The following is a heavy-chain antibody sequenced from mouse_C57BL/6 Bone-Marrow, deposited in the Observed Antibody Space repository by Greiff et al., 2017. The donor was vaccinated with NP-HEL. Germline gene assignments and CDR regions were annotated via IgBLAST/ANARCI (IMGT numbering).Heavy chain of an antibody. J-gene: IGHJ4*01. Sequence: EVQLQESGPELVKPGASVKIPCKASGYTFTDYNMDWVKQSHGKSLEWIGDINPNNGGTIYNQKFKGKATLTVDKSSSTAYMELRSLTSEDTAVYYCARGRYYDYYYAMDYWCQGTSVTVSS. CDR2: INPNNGGT. D-gene: IGHD2-4*01. V-gene: IGHV1-18*01. CDR3: ARGRYYDYYYAMDY. CDR1: GYTFTDYN.